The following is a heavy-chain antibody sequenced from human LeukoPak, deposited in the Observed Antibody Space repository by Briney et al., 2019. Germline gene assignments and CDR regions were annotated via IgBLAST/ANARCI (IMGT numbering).Heavy chain of an antibody. D-gene: IGHD4-23*01. CDR1: GFTFSSYS. V-gene: IGHV3-21*01. Sequence: GGSLRLSCAASGFTFSSYSMNWVRQAPGKGLEWVSSISSSSSYIYYADSVKGRLTISRDNAKNSLYRQMNSLRAEDTAVYYCARDDYGGNYYMDVWGKGTTVTVSS. CDR2: ISSSSSYI. J-gene: IGHJ6*03. CDR3: ARDDYGGNYYMDV.